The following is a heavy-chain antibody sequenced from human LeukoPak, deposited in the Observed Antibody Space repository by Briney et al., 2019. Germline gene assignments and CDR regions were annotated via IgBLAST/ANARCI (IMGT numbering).Heavy chain of an antibody. J-gene: IGHJ6*03. Sequence: GGSLRLSCAASGFTFSSYSMNWVRQAPGKGLEWVSYISSSSSTIYYADSVKGRFTISSDNAKNSLYLQMNSLRAEDTAVYYCARALEDYYYYYMDVWGKGTTVTVSS. V-gene: IGHV3-48*01. CDR2: ISSSSSTI. CDR3: ARALEDYYYYYMDV. CDR1: GFTFSSYS. D-gene: IGHD5-24*01.